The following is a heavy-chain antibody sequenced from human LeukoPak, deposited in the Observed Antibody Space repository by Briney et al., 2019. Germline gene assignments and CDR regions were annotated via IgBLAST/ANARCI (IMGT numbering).Heavy chain of an antibody. D-gene: IGHD6-19*01. CDR1: GGSFTAYY. CDR3: ARQRSSGWSSSIDS. V-gene: IGHV4-34*01. Sequence: SETLSLTCAVYGGSFTAYYWSWIRQPPWKGLEWIGEITHTRNTNYNPSLKSRVTISLDTSRNQFSLKVTSVTAADTAVYYCARQRSSGWSSSIDSWGQGTLVTVSS. J-gene: IGHJ4*02. CDR2: ITHTRNT.